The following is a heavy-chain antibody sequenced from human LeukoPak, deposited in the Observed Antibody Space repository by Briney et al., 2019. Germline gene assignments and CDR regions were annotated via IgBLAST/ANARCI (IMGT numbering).Heavy chain of an antibody. J-gene: IGHJ4*02. CDR1: GYTFTGYY. CDR3: TRGVGSGYSDD. V-gene: IGHV1-2*02. D-gene: IGHD3-22*01. CDR2: INPNSGGT. Sequence: ASVKVSCKASGYTFTGYYMHWVRQAPGQGLEWMGWINPNSGGTNYAQKFQGRVTISVDTSKNQFSLKLSSVTAADTAVYYCTRGVGSGYSDDWGQGTLVTVSS.